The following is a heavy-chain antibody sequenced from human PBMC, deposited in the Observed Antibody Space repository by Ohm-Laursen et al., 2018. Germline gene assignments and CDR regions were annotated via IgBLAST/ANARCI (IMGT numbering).Heavy chain of an antibody. CDR1: GFIFSDYG. Sequence: SLRLSCAASGFIFSDYGMHWVRQAPGKGLEWVASIKQDGTEKHYVESMQGRFTISRDNAKNSVYLQMNSLRAEDTAIYYCARDPIDNNGYNPDYWGQGTLVTVSS. D-gene: IGHD1-14*01. CDR2: IKQDGTEK. V-gene: IGHV3-7*01. J-gene: IGHJ4*02. CDR3: ARDPIDNNGYNPDY.